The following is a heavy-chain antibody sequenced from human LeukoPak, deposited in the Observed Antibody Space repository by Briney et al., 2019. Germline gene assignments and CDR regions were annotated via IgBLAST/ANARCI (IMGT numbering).Heavy chain of an antibody. D-gene: IGHD5-12*01. CDR2: ISYDGSNK. CDR3: ARDREYSAPFDI. J-gene: IGHJ3*02. Sequence: GGSLRLSCAASGFTFSSYGMHWVRQAPGKGLEWVAVISYDGSNKYYADSVKGRFTISRDNSKNTLYLQMNSLRAEDTAVYYCARDREYSAPFDIWGQGTMVTVSS. V-gene: IGHV3-30*03. CDR1: GFTFSSYG.